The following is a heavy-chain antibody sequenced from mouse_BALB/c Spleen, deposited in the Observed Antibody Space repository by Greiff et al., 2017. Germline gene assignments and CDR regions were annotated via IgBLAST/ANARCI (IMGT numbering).Heavy chain of an antibody. CDR2: ISDGGSYT. D-gene: IGHD3-2*01. J-gene: IGHJ4*01. CDR3: ARDRETARLDY. Sequence: EVQLVESGGGLVKPGGSLKLSCAASGFTFSDYYMYWVRQTPEKRLEWVATISDGGSYTYYPDSVKGRFTISRDNAKNNLYLQMSSLKSEDTAMYYCARDRETARLDYWGQGTSVTVSS. CDR1: GFTFSDYY. V-gene: IGHV5-4*02.